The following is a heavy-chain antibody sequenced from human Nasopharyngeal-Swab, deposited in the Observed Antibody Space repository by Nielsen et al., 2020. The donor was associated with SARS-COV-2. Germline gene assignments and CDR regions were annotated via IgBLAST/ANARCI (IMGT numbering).Heavy chain of an antibody. CDR3: ARDGPQIQLWLRPYYYYGMDV. V-gene: IGHV3-21*01. Sequence: GESLKISCAASGFTFSSYSMNWVRQAPGKGLEWVSSISSSSYIYYADSVKGRFTISRDNAKNSLYLQMNSLRAEDTAVYYCARDGPQIQLWLRPYYYYGMDVWGQGTTVTVSS. J-gene: IGHJ6*02. D-gene: IGHD5-18*01. CDR1: GFTFSSYS. CDR2: ISSSSYI.